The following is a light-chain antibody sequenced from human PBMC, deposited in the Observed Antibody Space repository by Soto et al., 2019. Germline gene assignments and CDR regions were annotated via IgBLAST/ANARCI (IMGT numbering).Light chain of an antibody. CDR3: QQYYSYPMT. CDR2: AAS. J-gene: IGKJ1*01. V-gene: IGKV1-8*01. CDR1: QGISSY. Sequence: AIRMTQSPSSLSASAGDRVTITCRASQGISSYLAWYQQKPGKAPKLLIYAASTLQSGVPSRFSGSGSGTEFTLTISRLQSEDFATYYCQQYYSYPMTFGQGTRVEIK.